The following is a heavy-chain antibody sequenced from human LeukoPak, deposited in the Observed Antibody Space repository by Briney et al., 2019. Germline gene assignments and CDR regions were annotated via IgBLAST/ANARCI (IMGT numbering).Heavy chain of an antibody. CDR3: ARDESGEGGRFLEWLLPYNWFDP. D-gene: IGHD3-3*01. CDR1: GFTFSSYG. CDR2: IWYDGSNK. V-gene: IGHV3-33*01. Sequence: PGGSLRLSCAASGFTFSSYGMHWVRQAPGKGLEWVAVIWYDGSNKYYADSVKGRFTISRDNSKNTLYLQMNSLRAEDTAVYYCARDESGEGGRFLEWLLPYNWFDPWGQGTLVTVSS. J-gene: IGHJ5*02.